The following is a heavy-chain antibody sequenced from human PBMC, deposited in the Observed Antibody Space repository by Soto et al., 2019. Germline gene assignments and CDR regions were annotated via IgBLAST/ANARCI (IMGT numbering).Heavy chain of an antibody. V-gene: IGHV3-30*03. D-gene: IGHD5-12*01. CDR1: WFTVSSNY. Sequence: PGGSLRLSCASSWFTVSSNYMSWVRQAPGKGLEWVAVISYDGSNKYYADSVKGRFTISRDNSKNTLYLQMNSLRAEDTAVYYCAGDLSGYDSFDYWGQGTLVTVSS. CDR2: ISYDGSNK. CDR3: AGDLSGYDSFDY. J-gene: IGHJ4*02.